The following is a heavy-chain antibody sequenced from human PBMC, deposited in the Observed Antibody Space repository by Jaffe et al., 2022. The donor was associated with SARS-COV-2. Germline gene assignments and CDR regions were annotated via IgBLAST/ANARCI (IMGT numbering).Heavy chain of an antibody. V-gene: IGHV4-39*01. CDR3: ARHGFRARTAMADQYYGLDV. J-gene: IGHJ6*02. Sequence: QLYLQESGPGLVRPSETLSLTCIVSGGSVSSNGYYWGWIRQTPGKGLEWIGSVYYRGGTFYNPSLKSRLTMFVDTSKNHFSLRVRSVTAADTGVYFCARHGFRARTAMADQYYGLDVWGQGTTVTVSS. D-gene: IGHD1-1*01. CDR2: VYYRGGT. CDR1: GGSVSSNGYY.